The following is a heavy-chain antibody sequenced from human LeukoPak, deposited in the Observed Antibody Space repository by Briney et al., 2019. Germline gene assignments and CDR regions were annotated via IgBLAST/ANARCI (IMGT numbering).Heavy chain of an antibody. CDR2: IYHSGST. Sequence: SGTLSLTCAVSGGSISSSNWWSWVRQPPGKGLEWIGEIYHSGSTNYNPSLKSRVTISVDTSKNQFSLKLSSVTAADTAVYYCASSPRGTWIQLWPYYFDYWGQGTLVTVSS. CDR1: GGSISSSNW. V-gene: IGHV4-4*02. CDR3: ASSPRGTWIQLWPYYFDY. D-gene: IGHD5-18*01. J-gene: IGHJ4*02.